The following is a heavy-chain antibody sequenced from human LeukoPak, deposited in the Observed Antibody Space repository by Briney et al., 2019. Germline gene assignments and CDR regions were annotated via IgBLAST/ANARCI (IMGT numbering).Heavy chain of an antibody. J-gene: IGHJ4*02. CDR2: MNPNSGNT. D-gene: IGHD3-10*01. CDR3: ARAHRMVRGDFDY. V-gene: IGHV1-8*02. Sequence: ASVKVSCKASGYTFTSYDINWVRQATGQGLEWMGWMNPNSGNTGYAQKFQGRVTMTRNTSISTAYMELSSLRSEDTAVYYCARAHRMVRGDFDYWGQGTLVTVSS. CDR1: GYTFTSYD.